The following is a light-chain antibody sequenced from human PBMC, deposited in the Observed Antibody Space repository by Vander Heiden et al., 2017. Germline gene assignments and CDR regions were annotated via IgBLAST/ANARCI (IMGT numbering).Light chain of an antibody. V-gene: IGLV1-40*01. J-gene: IGLJ3*02. CDR2: GNN. CDR1: RSNIGADYD. CDR3: QSYDSSLSGSV. Sequence: QSVLTQPPSVSGAPGQRVTISCTGSRSNIGADYDVHWYQRLPGTATKLLIYGNNNRPSGVPDRFSGSKSGTSAPLAITGLQAEDEADYFCQSYDSSLSGSVFGGGTKLTVL.